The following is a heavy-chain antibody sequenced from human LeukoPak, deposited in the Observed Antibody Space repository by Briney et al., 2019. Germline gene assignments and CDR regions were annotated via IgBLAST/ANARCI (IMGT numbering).Heavy chain of an antibody. V-gene: IGHV3-23*01. D-gene: IGHD3-10*01. Sequence: ETLSLTCTVSGGSISSSSYYWGWIRQAPGKGLEWVSAMSGSGITTYYADSVKGRFTISRDNSKNTLYLQMNSLRAEDTAVYYCAKDGESGIDYWGQGTLVTVSS. J-gene: IGHJ4*02. CDR2: MSGSGITT. CDR1: GGSISSSSYY. CDR3: AKDGESGIDY.